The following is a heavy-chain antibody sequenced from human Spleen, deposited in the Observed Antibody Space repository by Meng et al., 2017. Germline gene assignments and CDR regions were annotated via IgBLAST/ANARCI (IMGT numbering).Heavy chain of an antibody. Sequence: GGSLRLSCAASGFTFSSYAMSWVRQAPGKGLEWVSAISGSGGSTYYADSVKGRFTISRDNSKNTLYLQMNSLRAEDTAVYYCARVFHYGSGSFSTYSFDYWGQGTLVTVSS. CDR3: ARVFHYGSGSFSTYSFDY. V-gene: IGHV3-23*01. J-gene: IGHJ4*02. CDR2: ISGSGGST. D-gene: IGHD3-10*01. CDR1: GFTFSSYA.